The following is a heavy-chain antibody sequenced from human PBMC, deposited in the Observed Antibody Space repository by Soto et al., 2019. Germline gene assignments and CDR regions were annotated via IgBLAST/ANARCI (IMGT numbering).Heavy chain of an antibody. CDR2: ISRDGSYI. J-gene: IGHJ5*01. V-gene: IGHV3-30*04. CDR3: ARTRNGGVADSFDS. Sequence: VGSLRISGAASGFTFSRHAIHWVRLTPGRGLEWVLAISRDGSYIYYTDSVKGRFTVSRDNSKNTVFVQMNRLIPDDTALYFCARTRNGGVADSFDSWGQGTRVTVSS. D-gene: IGHD3-3*01. CDR1: GFTFSRHA.